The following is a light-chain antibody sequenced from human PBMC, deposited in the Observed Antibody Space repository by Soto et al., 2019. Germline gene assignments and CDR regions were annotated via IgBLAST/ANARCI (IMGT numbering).Light chain of an antibody. CDR2: GTS. CDR1: QSISNFH. V-gene: IGKV3-20*01. CDR3: QYSGSSVT. Sequence: EIVVTQSPGTLSLSPGERATLSCRASQSISNFHLAWYQQKPGQAPRLLIYGTSTRATGGIADRFSGSGSGTDFTLTISRLEPEDFAVYYCQYSGSSVTFDGGTTVEIK. J-gene: IGKJ4*01.